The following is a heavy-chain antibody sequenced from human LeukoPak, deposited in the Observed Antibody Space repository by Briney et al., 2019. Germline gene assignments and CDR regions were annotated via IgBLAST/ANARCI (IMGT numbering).Heavy chain of an antibody. V-gene: IGHV3-33*01. J-gene: IGHJ4*02. CDR1: GFTFSGYG. Sequence: PGRSLRLSCAASGFTFSGYGMHWVRQAPGKGLEWVAVIWYDGSNKYYADSVKGRFTISRDNSKNTLYLQMNSLRAEDTAVYYCARDHSGWYGSDYWGQGTLVTVSS. CDR3: ARDHSGWYGSDY. CDR2: IWYDGSNK. D-gene: IGHD6-19*01.